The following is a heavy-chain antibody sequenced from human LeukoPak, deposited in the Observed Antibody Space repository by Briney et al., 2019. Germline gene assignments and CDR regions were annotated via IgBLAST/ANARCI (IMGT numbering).Heavy chain of an antibody. J-gene: IGHJ4*02. V-gene: IGHV3-7*01. D-gene: IGHD1-26*01. Sequence: SGGSLRLSCAASGFTFSSYSMNWVRQAPGKGLEWVANINQDGTEKYYVDSVKGRFTISRDNAQNLLYLHMNSLRAEDTGVYYCAKSGGFFDTWGQGTLVTVSS. CDR3: AKSGGFFDT. CDR2: INQDGTEK. CDR1: GFTFSSYS.